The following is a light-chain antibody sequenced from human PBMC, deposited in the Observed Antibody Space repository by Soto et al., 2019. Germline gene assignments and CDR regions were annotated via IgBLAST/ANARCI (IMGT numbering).Light chain of an antibody. V-gene: IGKV3-20*01. Sequence: EIVLTQSPGTLSLSPGERATLSCRASQSVSSNYLAWYQQKPGQAPRLLIYGASSRATGIPDRFSGSGSGKDFTLTISRLEPEDFAVYYCQQYGSSLTWTFGQGTKVEIK. CDR1: QSVSSNY. CDR2: GAS. J-gene: IGKJ1*01. CDR3: QQYGSSLTWT.